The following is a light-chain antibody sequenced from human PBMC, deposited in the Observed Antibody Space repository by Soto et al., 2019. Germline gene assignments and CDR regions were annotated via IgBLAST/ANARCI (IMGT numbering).Light chain of an antibody. J-gene: IGKJ1*01. CDR1: QSISTW. CDR2: KAS. Sequence: DIQMTQSPSTLSASVGDRVNITCRASQSISTWLAWYQQKAGKAPKLLIYKASILESGVPSRFSGSGSGTEFTLTISSLQPDDFATYYCQQYSTYWTFGQGTKVEIK. CDR3: QQYSTYWT. V-gene: IGKV1-5*03.